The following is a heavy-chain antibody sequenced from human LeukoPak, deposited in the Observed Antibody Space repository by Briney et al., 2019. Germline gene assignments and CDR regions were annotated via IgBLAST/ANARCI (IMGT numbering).Heavy chain of an antibody. CDR1: GGTFSSYA. CDR2: IIPILGIA. D-gene: IGHD3-22*01. J-gene: IGHJ4*02. V-gene: IGHV1-69*04. Sequence: ASVKVSCKASGGTFSSYAISWVRQAPGQGLEWMGRIIPILGIANYAQKFQGRVTITADKSTSTACMELSSLRSEDTAVYYCARDYYDSSGYYPLDYWGQGTLVTVSS. CDR3: ARDYYDSSGYYPLDY.